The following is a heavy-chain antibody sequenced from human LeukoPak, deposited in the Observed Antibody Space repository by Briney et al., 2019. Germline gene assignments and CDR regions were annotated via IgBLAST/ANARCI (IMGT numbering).Heavy chain of an antibody. J-gene: IGHJ4*02. CDR2: INPAGSVE. Sequence: PGGSLRLSCAASGITFSGRWMSWVRQAPGKGLEWVANINPAGSVEKYVDSVKGRFTISRDNSKNTLYLQMNSLRAEDTAVYYCARVRSVLGSSWYSFDYWGQGTLVTVSS. CDR1: GITFSGRW. CDR3: ARVRSVLGSSWYSFDY. V-gene: IGHV3-7*01. D-gene: IGHD6-13*01.